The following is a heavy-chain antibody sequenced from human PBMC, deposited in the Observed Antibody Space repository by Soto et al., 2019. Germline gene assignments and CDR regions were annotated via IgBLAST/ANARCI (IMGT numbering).Heavy chain of an antibody. V-gene: IGHV3-23*01. D-gene: IGHD3-22*01. CDR3: AKTLYYYDTSGYQ. CDR2: ISGSGGST. Sequence: EVQLLESGGGLVQPGGSLRLSCAASGFTFSSYAMNWVRQAPGKGLEWVSAISGSGGSTYYADSVKGRFSISRDNSKTTLYLQMSSLRAEDTAVYYCAKTLYYYDTSGYQWGQGTLVTVSS. CDR1: GFTFSSYA. J-gene: IGHJ4*02.